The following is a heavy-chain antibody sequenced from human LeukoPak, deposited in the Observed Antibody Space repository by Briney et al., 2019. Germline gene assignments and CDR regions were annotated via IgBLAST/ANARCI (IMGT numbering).Heavy chain of an antibody. Sequence: SETLSLTCTVSGGSISSYYWSWIRQPPGKGLEWIGYIYYSGSTNYNPSLKSRVTISVDTSKNQFSLKLSSVTAADTAVYYCARGRRRGYCSSTSCFQTVAGSAGFDYWGQGTLVTVSS. V-gene: IGHV4-59*12. CDR3: ARGRRRGYCSSTSCFQTVAGSAGFDY. CDR2: IYYSGST. D-gene: IGHD2-2*01. J-gene: IGHJ4*02. CDR1: GGSISSYY.